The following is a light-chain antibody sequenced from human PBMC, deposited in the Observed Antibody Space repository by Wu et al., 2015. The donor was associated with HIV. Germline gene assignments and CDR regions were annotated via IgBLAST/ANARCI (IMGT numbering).Light chain of an antibody. CDR3: QQYNNWPPYT. CDR1: QSVSSN. Sequence: EIVMTQSPATLSVSPGERATLSCRASQSVSSNLAWYQQKPGQAPRLLIYGASIRATGIPARSSGSGSGTEFTLTISILQSEDFAVYYCQQYNNWPPYTFGQGTKLEIK. V-gene: IGKV3D-15*03. J-gene: IGKJ2*01. CDR2: GAS.